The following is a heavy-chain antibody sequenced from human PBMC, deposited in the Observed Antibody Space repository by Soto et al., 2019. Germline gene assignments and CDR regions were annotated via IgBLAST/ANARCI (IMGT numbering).Heavy chain of an antibody. J-gene: IGHJ5*02. CDR2: INTHNGDT. D-gene: IGHD6-6*01. CDR1: GYTFTSDG. CDR3: ARGSILRFYSSSSYWFDP. V-gene: IGHV1-18*04. Sequence: QVQLVQSGAEVKNPGASVKVSCEASGYTFTSDGISWVRQAPGQGLEWMGWINTHNGDTNYAQKFQGRVTMTRNTSISTAYMELSSLRSEDTAVYYCARGSILRFYSSSSYWFDPWGQGTLVTVSS.